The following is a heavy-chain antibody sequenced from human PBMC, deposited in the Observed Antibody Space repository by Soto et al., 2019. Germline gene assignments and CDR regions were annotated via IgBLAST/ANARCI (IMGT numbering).Heavy chain of an antibody. CDR3: ARDEGGFDP. CDR2: IYYSGST. J-gene: IGHJ5*02. D-gene: IGHD3-16*01. Sequence: QVQLHESGPGLVKPSETLSLTCTVSGGSISSYYWSWIRQPPGKGLEWIGYIYYSGSTNYNPSLKSRVTISVDTSKNQFSLKLSSVTAADTAVYYCARDEGGFDPWGQGTLVTVSS. CDR1: GGSISSYY. V-gene: IGHV4-59*01.